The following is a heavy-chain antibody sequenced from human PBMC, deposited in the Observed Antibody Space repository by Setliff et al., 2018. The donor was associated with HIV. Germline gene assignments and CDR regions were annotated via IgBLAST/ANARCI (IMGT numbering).Heavy chain of an antibody. CDR2: IRGSGSST. D-gene: IGHD3-10*02. V-gene: IGHV3-23*01. Sequence: GSLRLSCAASGFTFSTYAMNWVRQAPGKGLEWVSGIRGSGSSTYYADSVKGRFTISRDNSKNTLYLEMNSLRVEDTAVYHCARDKGPPPVVHLDYWGQGTLVTVSS. CDR1: GFTFSTYA. CDR3: ARDKGPPPVVHLDY. J-gene: IGHJ4*02.